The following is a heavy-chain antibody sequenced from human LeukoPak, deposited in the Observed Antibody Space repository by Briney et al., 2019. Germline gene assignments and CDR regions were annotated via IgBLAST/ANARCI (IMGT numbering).Heavy chain of an antibody. J-gene: IGHJ4*02. CDR2: IKQDGSEK. CDR1: GFTFSSYW. CDR3: ATSRTFDY. Sequence: GGSLRLSCTASGFTFSSYWMNWVRQAPGKGLEWVANIKQDGSEKYYVDSVKGRFTISRDNAKKSLYLQMNSLRAEDTAVYYCATSRTFDYWGQGTLVTVSS. V-gene: IGHV3-7*02. D-gene: IGHD1-1*01.